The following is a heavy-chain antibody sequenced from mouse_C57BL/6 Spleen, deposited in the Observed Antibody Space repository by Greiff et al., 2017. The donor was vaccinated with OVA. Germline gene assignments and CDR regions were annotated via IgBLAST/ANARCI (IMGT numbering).Heavy chain of an antibody. J-gene: IGHJ4*01. CDR3: ARESTTVVEGDAMDY. CDR2: IYPGSGNT. CDR1: GYTFTDYY. Sequence: VQLQQSGAELVRPGASVKLSCKASGYTFTDYYINWVKQRPGQGLEWIARIYPGSGNTYYNEKFKGKATLTAEKSSSTAYMQLSSLTSEDSAVYFCARESTTVVEGDAMDYWGQGTSVTVSS. D-gene: IGHD1-1*01. V-gene: IGHV1-76*01.